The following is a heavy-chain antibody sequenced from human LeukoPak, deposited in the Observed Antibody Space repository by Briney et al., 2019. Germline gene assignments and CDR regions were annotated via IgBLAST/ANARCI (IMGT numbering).Heavy chain of an antibody. D-gene: IGHD3-22*01. V-gene: IGHV4-39*07. J-gene: IGHJ3*02. CDR1: GGSISSYY. CDR2: IYYSGST. CDR3: ARDREITMIALAAFDI. Sequence: PSETLSLTCTVSGGSISSYYWGWIRQPPGKGLEWIGSIYYSGSTYYNPSLKSRVTISVDTSKNQFSLKLSSVTAADTAVYYCARDREITMIALAAFDIWGQGTMVTVSS.